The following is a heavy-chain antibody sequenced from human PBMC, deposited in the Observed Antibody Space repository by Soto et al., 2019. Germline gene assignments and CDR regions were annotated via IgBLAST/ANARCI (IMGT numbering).Heavy chain of an antibody. CDR1: GGSFSGYY. CDR3: ARAVVVVAATYYYYYMDV. V-gene: IGHV4-34*01. CDR2: INHSGST. D-gene: IGHD2-15*01. Sequence: QVQLQQWGAGLLKPSETLSLTCAVYGGSFSGYYWSWIRQPPGKGLEWNGEINHSGSTNYNPSLKSRVTISVDTSKDQFSLKLSAVTAADTAVYYCARAVVVVAATYYYYYMDVWGKGTTVTVSS. J-gene: IGHJ6*03.